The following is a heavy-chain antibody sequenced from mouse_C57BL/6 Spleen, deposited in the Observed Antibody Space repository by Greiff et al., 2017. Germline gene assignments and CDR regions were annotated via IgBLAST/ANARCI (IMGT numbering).Heavy chain of an antibody. CDR2: INPGSGGT. Sequence: QVQLQQSGAELVRPGTSVKVSCKASGYAFTNYLIEWVKQRPGQGLEWIGVINPGSGGTNYNEKFKGKATLTADKSSSTAYMQLSSLTSEDSAVYFCARSAPHSAWCAYWGQGTLVTVSA. J-gene: IGHJ3*01. CDR3: ARSAPHSAWCAY. D-gene: IGHD1-2*01. V-gene: IGHV1-54*01. CDR1: GYAFTNYL.